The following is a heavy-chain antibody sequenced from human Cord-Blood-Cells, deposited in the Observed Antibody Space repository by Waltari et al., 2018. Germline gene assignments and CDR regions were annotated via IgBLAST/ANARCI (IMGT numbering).Heavy chain of an antibody. V-gene: IGHV4-38-2*02. CDR1: GYSISSGSY. CDR3: ARDSSSSDY. Sequence: QVQLQESGPGLVKPSEILSLTCAVSGYSISSGSYWGWIRQPPGKGLEWIGSIYHSGSTYYNPSLKSRVTISVDTSKNQFSLKLSSVTAADTAVYYCARDSSSSDYWGQGTLVTVSS. CDR2: IYHSGST. J-gene: IGHJ4*02. D-gene: IGHD6-6*01.